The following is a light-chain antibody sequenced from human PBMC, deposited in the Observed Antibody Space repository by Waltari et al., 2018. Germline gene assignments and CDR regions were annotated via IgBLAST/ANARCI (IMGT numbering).Light chain of an antibody. CDR1: ISLIGNYY. CDR3: ATWDNSLSEVV. J-gene: IGLJ2*01. CDR2: DNN. V-gene: IGLV1-51*01. Sequence: QSVLTQPPSVSAAPGQTVTISCSGSISLIGNYYVSWSHKLPGAAPKLLIYDNNKRPSGIPDRFSASKSGTSATLGITGLQIGDEADYYCATWDNSLSEVVFGGGTKLTVL.